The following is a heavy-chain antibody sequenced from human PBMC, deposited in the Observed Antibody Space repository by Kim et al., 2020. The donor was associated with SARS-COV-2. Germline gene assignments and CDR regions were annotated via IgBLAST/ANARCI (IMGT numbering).Heavy chain of an antibody. Sequence: GGSLRLSCAASGFTFSSNWMSWVRQAPGKGLVWVANIKQDGSEKYYVDSVKGRFTISRDNAKNSLYLQMNGLRAEDTAVYYCAREGDSSSWFGYWGQGTL. D-gene: IGHD6-13*01. CDR2: IKQDGSEK. J-gene: IGHJ4*02. V-gene: IGHV3-7*01. CDR1: GFTFSSNW. CDR3: AREGDSSSWFGY.